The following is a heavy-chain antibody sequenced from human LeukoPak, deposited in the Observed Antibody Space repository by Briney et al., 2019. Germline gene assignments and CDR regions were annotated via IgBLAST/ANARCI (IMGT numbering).Heavy chain of an antibody. CDR1: GFTFSSYA. CDR3: AKGVRRSSDYSSPVDY. D-gene: IGHD3-22*01. CDR2: ISGSGGST. V-gene: IGHV3-23*01. J-gene: IGHJ4*02. Sequence: PGGSLRLSCAASGFTFSSYAMSWVRQAPGKGLEWVSVISGSGGSTYYADSVKGRFTISRDNSRNTLYLQMNSLRAEDTAVYYCAKGVRRSSDYSSPVDYWGQGTLVTVCS.